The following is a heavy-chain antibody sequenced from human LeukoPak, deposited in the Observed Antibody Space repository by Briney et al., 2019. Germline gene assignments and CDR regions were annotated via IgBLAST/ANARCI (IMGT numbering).Heavy chain of an antibody. D-gene: IGHD6-13*01. Sequence: GGSLRLSCTASGFTFSTYAMGWTRQAPGKGLEWVSYISSSGSTIYYADSVKGRFTISRDNAKNSLYLQMNSLRAEDTAVYYCARHSSTWGYSSSWQSVDYWGQGTLVTVSS. V-gene: IGHV3-11*01. CDR3: ARHSSTWGYSSSWQSVDY. CDR2: ISSSGSTI. CDR1: GFTFSTYA. J-gene: IGHJ4*02.